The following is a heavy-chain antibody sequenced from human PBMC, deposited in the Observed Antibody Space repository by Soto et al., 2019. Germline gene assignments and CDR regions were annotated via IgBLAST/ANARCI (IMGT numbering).Heavy chain of an antibody. J-gene: IGHJ1*01. CDR2: ISAYNGNT. CDR1: GGTFSSYT. V-gene: IGHV1-18*01. Sequence: ASVKVSCKASGGTFSSYTISWVRQAPGQGLEWMGWISAYNGNTNYAQKLQGRVTMTTDTSTNTAYMELRSLRSDDTAVYYCARDQAIGDMTYGAFLGYFQHWGQGTLVTVSS. CDR3: ARDQAIGDMTYGAFLGYFQH. D-gene: IGHD4-17*01.